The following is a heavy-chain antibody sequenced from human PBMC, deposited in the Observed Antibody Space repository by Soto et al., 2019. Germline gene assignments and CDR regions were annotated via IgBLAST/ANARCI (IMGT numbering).Heavy chain of an antibody. J-gene: IGHJ6*02. D-gene: IGHD1-1*01. CDR3: ARPRGTSYYYYGMNV. V-gene: IGHV3-30*03. CDR1: GFIFSYYV. Sequence: GGSLRLSCAASGFIFSYYVMHWVRQAPGKGLEWVAVISDDGSNQYYADSVKGRFTISRDKSKNTLFLQMNSLRPEDTGVYYCARPRGTSYYYYGMNVWGQGTTVTVSS. CDR2: ISDDGSNQ.